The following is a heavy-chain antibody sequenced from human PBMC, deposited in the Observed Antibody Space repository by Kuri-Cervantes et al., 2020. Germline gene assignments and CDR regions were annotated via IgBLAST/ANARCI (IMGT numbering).Heavy chain of an antibody. CDR1: GFTFSSYG. J-gene: IGHJ4*02. D-gene: IGHD1-26*01. Sequence: GGSLRLSCAASGFTFSSYGMHWVRQAPGKGLEWVAVISYDGSNKYYADSVKGRFTIPRDNSKNTLYLQMNSLRAEDTAVYYCARDIREWELHPGDYWGQGTLVTVSS. V-gene: IGHV3-30*03. CDR3: ARDIREWELHPGDY. CDR2: ISYDGSNK.